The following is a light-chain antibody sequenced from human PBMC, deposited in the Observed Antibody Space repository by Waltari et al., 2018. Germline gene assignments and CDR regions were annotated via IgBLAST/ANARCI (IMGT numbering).Light chain of an antibody. J-gene: IGLJ1*01. V-gene: IGLV3-25*03. Sequence: SYELTQPPSVSVSPGQTAMITSSGDALPKQYAYWYQLKPGQAPVLVLYKDSERPSGIPERFSGSSSGTTVTLTISGVQAEDEADYYCQSADSSGTYYVFGTGTKVTVL. CDR2: KDS. CDR1: ALPKQY. CDR3: QSADSSGTYYV.